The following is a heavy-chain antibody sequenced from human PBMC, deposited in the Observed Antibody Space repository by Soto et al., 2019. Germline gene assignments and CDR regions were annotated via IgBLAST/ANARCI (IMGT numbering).Heavy chain of an antibody. CDR1: GFTVSGKRY. CDR2: LYDVDGT. CDR3: ASWHEREHAYDV. Sequence: DVRLVESGGGLIQPGESLRLSCAALGFTVSGKRYVAWVRQAPGKELGWISALYDVDGTFYADAVKGRFTTSSDSAKTTVYLQMSGLRPDDTAVYYCASWHEREHAYDVWGRGTTVTVSS. D-gene: IGHD1-1*01. J-gene: IGHJ3*01. V-gene: IGHV3-53*01.